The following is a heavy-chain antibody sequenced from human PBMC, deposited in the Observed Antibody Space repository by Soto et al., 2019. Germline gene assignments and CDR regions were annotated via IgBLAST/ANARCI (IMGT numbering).Heavy chain of an antibody. CDR3: ARFHWYYGMDV. Sequence: GGSLRLSCAASGFTFSSYGMHWVRQAPGKGLEWVAVIWYDGSNKYYADSVKGRFTISRDNSKNTLYLQMNSLRAEDTAVYYCARFHWYYGMDVWGQGTTVTVSS. V-gene: IGHV3-33*01. CDR2: IWYDGSNK. CDR1: GFTFSSYG. J-gene: IGHJ6*02.